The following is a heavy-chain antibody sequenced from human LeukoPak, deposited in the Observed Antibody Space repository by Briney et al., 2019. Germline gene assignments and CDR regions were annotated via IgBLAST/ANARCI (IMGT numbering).Heavy chain of an antibody. CDR1: GFTFSGYA. D-gene: IGHD6-19*01. CDR3: AKRIYGWYQIDY. CDR2: ITGPGDGT. V-gene: IGHV3-23*01. J-gene: IGHJ4*02. Sequence: PGGSLRLSCAASGFTFSGYAMSWVRQAPGKGLEWVSAITGPGDGTWHADSVRGRFTASRDNSKNTLYLQMNSLRAEDTAVYFCAKRIYGWYQIDYWGQGTLVTVSS.